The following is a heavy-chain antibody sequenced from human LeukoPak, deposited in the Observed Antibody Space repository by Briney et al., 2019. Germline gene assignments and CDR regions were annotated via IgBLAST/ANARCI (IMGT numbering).Heavy chain of an antibody. CDR3: ARHQGIAARPFDY. V-gene: IGHV4-39*01. Sequence: SETLSLTCTVSGGSISSYYWGWIRQPPGKGLEWIGSIYYSGSTYYNPSLKSRVTISVDTSKNQFSLKLSSVTAADTAVYYCARHQGIAARPFDYWGQGTLVTVSS. CDR1: GGSISSYY. D-gene: IGHD6-6*01. J-gene: IGHJ4*02. CDR2: IYYSGST.